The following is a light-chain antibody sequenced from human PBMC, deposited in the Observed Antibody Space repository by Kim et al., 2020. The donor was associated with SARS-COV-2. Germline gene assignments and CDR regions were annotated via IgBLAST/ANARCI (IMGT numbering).Light chain of an antibody. V-gene: IGLV1-44*01. J-gene: IGLJ3*02. CDR2: SDS. CDR3: AAWDGSVRGWV. Sequence: ELTQPPAVSGAPGQRVTISCSGSSSNIGNNALNWYHQAPGTAPKLLIFSDSKRPSGVPDRFSASKSGTSASLAISGLQSDDEGDYYCAAWDGSVRGWVFGGGTQLTVL. CDR1: SSNIGNNA.